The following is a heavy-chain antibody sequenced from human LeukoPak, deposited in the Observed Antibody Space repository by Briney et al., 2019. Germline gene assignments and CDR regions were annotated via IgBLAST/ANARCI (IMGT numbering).Heavy chain of an antibody. Sequence: GGSLRLSCAASGFTFSSYAMSWVRQAPGKGLGWVSAISGSGGSTYYADSVKGRFTISRDNSKNTLYLQMNRLRAEDTAVYYCAKSPYYYDSSGQLGTKDNWFDPWGQGTLVTVSS. CDR3: AKSPYYYDSSGQLGTKDNWFDP. V-gene: IGHV3-23*01. J-gene: IGHJ5*02. D-gene: IGHD3-22*01. CDR1: GFTFSSYA. CDR2: ISGSGGST.